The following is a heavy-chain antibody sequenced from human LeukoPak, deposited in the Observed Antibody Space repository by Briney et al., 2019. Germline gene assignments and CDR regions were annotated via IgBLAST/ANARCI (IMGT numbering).Heavy chain of an antibody. Sequence: GGSLRLSCAGSGFMFEHYAMNWVRQAPGRGLEWVSVITGNGGGTYYAESVEGRFTVSRDNSKNTVYLQMNSLRADDTAVYYCAKDGGSTLPYYFDWWGQGTLVTVAS. D-gene: IGHD3-10*01. CDR3: AKDGGSTLPYYFDW. V-gene: IGHV3-23*01. J-gene: IGHJ4*02. CDR2: ITGNGGGT. CDR1: GFMFEHYA.